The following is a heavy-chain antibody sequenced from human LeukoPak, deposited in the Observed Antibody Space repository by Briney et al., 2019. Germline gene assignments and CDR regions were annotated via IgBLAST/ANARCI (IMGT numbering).Heavy chain of an antibody. Sequence: SEILSLTCAVYGGSFSGYHWSWIRQPPGKGLEWIGEINHSGSTNYNPSLKSRVTISVDTSKNQFSLKLSSVTAADTAVYYCALGGYDFSFWGQGTLVTVSS. V-gene: IGHV4-34*01. CDR2: INHSGST. D-gene: IGHD5-12*01. CDR1: GGSFSGYH. J-gene: IGHJ4*02. CDR3: ALGGYDFSF.